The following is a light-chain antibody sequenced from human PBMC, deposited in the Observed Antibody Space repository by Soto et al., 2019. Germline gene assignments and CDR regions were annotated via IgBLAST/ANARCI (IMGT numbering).Light chain of an antibody. CDR2: EVT. V-gene: IGLV2-8*01. Sequence: QCFRTQPPSASGSLGQSFTISCTGTISDIGRYEFVSWYQHHPGKAPKLIISEVTERPSGVPDRFSGSKSGNTASLTVSGLQADDEADYFCCSYAGTKYYVFGTGTKVTVL. J-gene: IGLJ1*01. CDR3: CSYAGTKYYV. CDR1: ISDIGRYEF.